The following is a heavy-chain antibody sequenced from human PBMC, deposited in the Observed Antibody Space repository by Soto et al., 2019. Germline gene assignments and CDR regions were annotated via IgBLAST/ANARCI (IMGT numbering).Heavy chain of an antibody. V-gene: IGHV1-58*01. Sequence: KVSCKASGFTFTSSAVQWVRQARGQRLEWIGWIVVGSGNTNYAQKFQERVTITRDMSTSIAYMELSSLRSEDTAVYYCAADLTSIAARPGWGQGTMVTVSS. CDR3: AADLTSIAARPG. CDR2: IVVGSGNT. CDR1: GFTFTSSA. D-gene: IGHD6-6*01. J-gene: IGHJ3*01.